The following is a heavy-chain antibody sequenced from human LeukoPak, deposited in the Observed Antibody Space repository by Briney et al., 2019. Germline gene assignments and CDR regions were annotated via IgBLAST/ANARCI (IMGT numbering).Heavy chain of an antibody. CDR1: GGSITNYY. CDR3: ARTHSSSSDGRWFDP. V-gene: IGHV4-59*01. J-gene: IGHJ5*02. Sequence: SETLSLTCTVSGGSITNYYWSWIRQPPGKGLEWIGYVYYSGSTTYNPSLKSRVTISVDTSKNHFSLKLSSVTAADTAVYYCARTHSSSSDGRWFDPWGQGTRVTVSS. D-gene: IGHD6-6*01. CDR2: VYYSGST.